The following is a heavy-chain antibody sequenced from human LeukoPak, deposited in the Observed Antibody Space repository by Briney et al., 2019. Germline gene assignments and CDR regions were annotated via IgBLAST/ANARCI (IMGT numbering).Heavy chain of an antibody. V-gene: IGHV4-34*01. Sequence: SETLSLTCAVYGGSFSGYYWSWIRQPPGKGLEWIGEINHSGSTNYNPSLKSRVTISVDTSKNQFSLKLSSVTAADTAVYYCARDSIAAAGGDAFDIWGQGTMVTVSS. J-gene: IGHJ3*02. CDR1: GGSFSGYY. CDR2: INHSGST. CDR3: ARDSIAAAGGDAFDI. D-gene: IGHD6-13*01.